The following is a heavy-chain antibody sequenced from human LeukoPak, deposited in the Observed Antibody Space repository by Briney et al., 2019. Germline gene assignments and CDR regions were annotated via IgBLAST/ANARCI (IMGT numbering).Heavy chain of an antibody. CDR3: AKDGSMVRGESCFAP. CDR2: IYYSGST. CDR1: GGSISNYY. J-gene: IGHJ5*02. V-gene: IGHV4-59*01. D-gene: IGHD3-10*01. Sequence: SETLSLTCTVSGGSISNYYWSWIRQPPGKGLEWIGYIYYSGSTNYNPSLKSRVTISVDTSKNQFSLKLSSVTAADTAVYYCAKDGSMVRGESCFAPGGQGTLVTVPS.